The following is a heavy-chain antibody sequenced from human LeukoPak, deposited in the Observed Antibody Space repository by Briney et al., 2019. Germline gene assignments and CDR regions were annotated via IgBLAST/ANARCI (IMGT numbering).Heavy chain of an antibody. V-gene: IGHV3-43*02. CDR3: AKDSLYDFWSGYCTVIVSGYYYGMVV. CDR2: VSGDGGRN. CDR1: GLCVDDYV. D-gene: IGHD3-3*01. Sequence: LRLSCVRSGLCVDDYVLQGVGRPPGRGRAWVSRVSGDGGRNYYEATVEGRFTISRDNVEYSLYLQMNRLSTEDTGLYYCAKDSLYDFWSGYCTVIVSGYYYGMVVWGQGTTVTVSS. J-gene: IGHJ6*02.